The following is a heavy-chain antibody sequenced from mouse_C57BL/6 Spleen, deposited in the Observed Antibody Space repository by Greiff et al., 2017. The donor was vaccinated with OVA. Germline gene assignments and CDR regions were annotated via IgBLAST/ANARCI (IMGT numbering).Heavy chain of an antibody. D-gene: IGHD3-2*02. CDR1: GYTFTSYW. V-gene: IGHV1-69*01. Sequence: VKLQQPGAELVMPGASVKLSCKASGYTFTSYWMHWVKQRPGQGLEWIGEIDPSDSYTNYNQKFKGKSTLTVDKSSSTAYMQLSSLTSEDSAVYYCATSRLDSSGYDYWGQGTTLTVSS. J-gene: IGHJ2*01. CDR3: ATSRLDSSGYDY. CDR2: IDPSDSYT.